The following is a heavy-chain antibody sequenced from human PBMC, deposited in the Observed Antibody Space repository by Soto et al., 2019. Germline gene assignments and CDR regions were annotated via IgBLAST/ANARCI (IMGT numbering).Heavy chain of an antibody. CDR3: VKDSRSSSPKYFFDN. Sequence: GGSLRLSCSASGFTFNNYAIHWVRQAPGKGLEYVSAISSDGGRTFYSDSVKGRFTISRDNSKNTLFLQMSSLRAEDTAVYYCVKDSRSSSPKYFFDNWGQGTLVTVSS. CDR1: GFTFNNYA. CDR2: ISSDGGRT. J-gene: IGHJ4*02. D-gene: IGHD6-6*01. V-gene: IGHV3-64D*06.